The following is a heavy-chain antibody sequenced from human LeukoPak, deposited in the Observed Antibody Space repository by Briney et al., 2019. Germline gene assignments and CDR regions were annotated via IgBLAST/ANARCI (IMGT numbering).Heavy chain of an antibody. J-gene: IGHJ3*02. CDR3: ARKTTVTTKRSRYDAFDI. D-gene: IGHD4-17*01. CDR1: GGSISNYY. Sequence: SETLSLTCTVSGGSISNYYWSWIWQPPGKGLEWIGYISYSGSTNYNPSLKSRVTISVDTSKNQFSLKLSSVTAADTAVYYCARKTTVTTKRSRYDAFDIWGQGTMVTVSS. V-gene: IGHV4-59*01. CDR2: ISYSGST.